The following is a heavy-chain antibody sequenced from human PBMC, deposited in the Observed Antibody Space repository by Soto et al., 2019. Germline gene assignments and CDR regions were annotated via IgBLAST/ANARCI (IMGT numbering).Heavy chain of an antibody. V-gene: IGHV3-43D*04. D-gene: IGHD4-17*01. CDR1: GFTFDDYA. CDR2: INWDGDET. J-gene: IGHJ6*02. Sequence: QSGRSLRLSCAASGFTFDDYAMWWVRQAPGKGLEWVSLINWDGDETYYADSVKGRFTISRDNTNNSVYLQMSSLRTEDTALYYCAKGATVTTHYQYYGVDVWGQGTTVTVSS. CDR3: AKGATVTTHYQYYGVDV.